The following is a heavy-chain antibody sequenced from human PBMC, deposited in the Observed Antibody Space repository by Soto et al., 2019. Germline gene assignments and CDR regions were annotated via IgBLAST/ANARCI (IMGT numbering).Heavy chain of an antibody. J-gene: IGHJ6*02. CDR1: GGSISSSSYY. V-gene: IGHV4-39*01. D-gene: IGHD3-22*01. CDR3: ARAPYYDSSGYYGMDV. CDR2: IYYSGST. Sequence: QLQLQESGPGLVKPSETLSLTCTVSGGSISSSSYYWGWIRQPPGKGLEWIGSIYYSGSTHYNPSLNSRVTISVDTSKHPFSVKLSSVTAADTAVYYCARAPYYDSSGYYGMDVWGQGNTVTVSS.